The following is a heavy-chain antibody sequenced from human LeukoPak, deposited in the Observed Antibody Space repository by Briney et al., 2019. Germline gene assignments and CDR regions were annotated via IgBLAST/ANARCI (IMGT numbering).Heavy chain of an antibody. J-gene: IGHJ4*02. Sequence: GGSLRLSCAASGFTFTNYAMSWVRQAPGKGLEWVSTLSGSGDNTYYADSVKGRFTISRDNSKNTLYLQMSSLRAEDTAVYYCAKGKSGYSYGAYDYWGQGTLVTVSS. CDR2: LSGSGDNT. CDR1: GFTFTNYA. CDR3: AKGKSGYSYGAYDY. D-gene: IGHD5-18*01. V-gene: IGHV3-23*01.